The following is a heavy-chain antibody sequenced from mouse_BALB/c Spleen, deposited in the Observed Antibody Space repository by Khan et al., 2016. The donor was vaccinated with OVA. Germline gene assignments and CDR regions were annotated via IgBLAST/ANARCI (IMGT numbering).Heavy chain of an antibody. D-gene: IGHD2-10*02. J-gene: IGHJ1*01. CDR2: LNTHTGEP. Sequence: QIQLVQSGPELKNPGETVKISCKAVGYTFTNYRMNWMKQAPEKGLKWMGWLNTHTGEPTYGDDFKGRFAFSLENSATTSYLQIHNLKDEDMATXFSAIEPSYWYFETRGAGTTFTVSS. V-gene: IGHV9-1*02. CDR1: GYTFTNYR. CDR3: AIEPSYWYFET.